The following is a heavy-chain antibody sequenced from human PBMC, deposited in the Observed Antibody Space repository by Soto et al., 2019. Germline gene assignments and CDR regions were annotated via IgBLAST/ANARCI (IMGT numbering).Heavy chain of an antibody. CDR2: ISSSGSTI. J-gene: IGHJ4*02. D-gene: IGHD2-15*01. V-gene: IGHV3-11*01. Sequence: GGSLRLSCAASGFTFSDYYMSWIRQAPGKGLEWVSDISSSGSTIYYADSVKGRFTISRDNAKNSLFLQMNGLRAEDTAVYYCARDSSLYCSGGRCYVDYWGQGTLVTVSS. CDR1: GFTFSDYY. CDR3: ARDSSLYCSGGRCYVDY.